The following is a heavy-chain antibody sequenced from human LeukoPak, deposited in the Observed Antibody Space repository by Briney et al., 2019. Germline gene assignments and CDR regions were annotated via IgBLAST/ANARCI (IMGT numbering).Heavy chain of an antibody. CDR3: AKDGTAFFDKYYYDSSGYNYFDY. V-gene: IGHV3-43*01. CDR2: ISWDGGST. D-gene: IGHD3-22*01. CDR1: GFTFDDYT. J-gene: IGHJ4*02. Sequence: GGSLRLSCAASGFTFDDYTMHWVRQAPGKGLEWVSLISWDGGSTYYADSVKGRFTISRDNSKNSLYLQMNSLRTEDTALYYCAKDGTAFFDKYYYDSSGYNYFDYWGQGTLVTVSS.